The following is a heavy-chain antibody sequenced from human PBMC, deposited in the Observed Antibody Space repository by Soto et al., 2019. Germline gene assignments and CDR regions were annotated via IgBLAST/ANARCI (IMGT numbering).Heavy chain of an antibody. CDR1: GFTVSSHA. J-gene: IGHJ3*02. Sequence: EVQVLESGGGLLQPGGSLRLSCEGSGFTVSSHAMTWIRQAPGKGPEWVSTVTADGGTYYADSVKGRFAMSRDTSENTRHLQMNSLGAEDTAAYYCAQHVSCSGGSCQYDAFAIRGQGTMVTVSS. D-gene: IGHD2-15*01. V-gene: IGHV3-23*01. CDR2: VTADGGT. CDR3: AQHVSCSGGSCQYDAFAI.